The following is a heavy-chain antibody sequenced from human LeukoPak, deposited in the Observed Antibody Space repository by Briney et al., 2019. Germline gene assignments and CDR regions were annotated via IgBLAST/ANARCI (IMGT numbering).Heavy chain of an antibody. D-gene: IGHD3-10*01. J-gene: IGHJ4*02. CDR1: GFTFSDYY. CDR2: ISSSGSTI. CDR3: AREEVRGVTEPAFDY. V-gene: IGHV3-11*01. Sequence: GGSLRLSCAASGFTFSDYYMSWIRQAPGKGLEWVSYISSSGSTIYYADSVKGRFTISRDNAKNSLYLRMNSLRAEDTAVYYCAREEVRGVTEPAFDYWGQGTLVTVSS.